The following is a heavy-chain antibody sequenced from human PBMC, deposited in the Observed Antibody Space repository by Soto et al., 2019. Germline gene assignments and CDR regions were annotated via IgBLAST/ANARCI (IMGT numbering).Heavy chain of an antibody. CDR2: INPGDSET. D-gene: IGHD3-9*01. Sequence: ESLNISWKGSGYSFTSYWIACVLQMPGKGLEWMAIINPGDSETKYSPSFQGQVTISADKSINTAYLQWSSLKASDTAMYYCARHATYYDILSGYYFDYWGQGTQVTVSS. CDR1: GYSFTSYW. CDR3: ARHATYYDILSGYYFDY. V-gene: IGHV5-51*01. J-gene: IGHJ4*02.